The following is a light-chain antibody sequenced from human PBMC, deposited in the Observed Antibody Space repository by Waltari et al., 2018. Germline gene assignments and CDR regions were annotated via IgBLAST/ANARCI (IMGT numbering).Light chain of an antibody. J-gene: IGLJ3*02. CDR1: SSDIGAFNY. CDR3: ASFISGSTSSVL. CDR2: DVT. Sequence: QSALTQPASVSGSPGQSITISCTGTSSDIGAFNYVSWYQQHPGKAPKVLIYDVTNRPSGVCYRFSGSKSGNTASRTISGLQAEDEAYYHCASFISGSTSSVLFGGGTKLTVL. V-gene: IGLV2-14*03.